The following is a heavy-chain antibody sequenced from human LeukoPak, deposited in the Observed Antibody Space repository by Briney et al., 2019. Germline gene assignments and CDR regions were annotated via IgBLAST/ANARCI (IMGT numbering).Heavy chain of an antibody. Sequence: GGSLRLSCAASGFTFTTYAMSWVRQAPGKGLEWVSSISGSGGSGNYGDSVKGRFTSSRDNSKNTLFLQMNSLRAEDTAVYYCAKTRSGYYSSFDYWGQGTLVTVSS. D-gene: IGHD3-22*01. CDR3: AKTRSGYYSSFDY. CDR2: ISGSGGSG. J-gene: IGHJ4*02. V-gene: IGHV3-23*01. CDR1: GFTFTTYA.